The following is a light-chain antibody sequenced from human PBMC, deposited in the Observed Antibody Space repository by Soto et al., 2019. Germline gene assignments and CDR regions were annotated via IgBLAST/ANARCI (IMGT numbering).Light chain of an antibody. CDR2: SNN. V-gene: IGLV1-44*01. J-gene: IGLJ3*02. Sequence: QSVLTQPPSASGTPGQRVTISCSGSSSNIGSNTVNWYQQLPGTAPKLLIYSNNQRPSGVPDRFSGSKSGTSASLAISGLQSEDEADYYCAAWDDSLNGPVFGGGTNLPAL. CDR1: SSNIGSNT. CDR3: AAWDDSLNGPV.